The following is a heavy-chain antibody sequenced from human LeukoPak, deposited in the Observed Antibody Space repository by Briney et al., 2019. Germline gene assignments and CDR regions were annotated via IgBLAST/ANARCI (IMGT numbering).Heavy chain of an antibody. D-gene: IGHD6-6*01. Sequence: ASVKVSCKASGYTFTSYDINWVRQATGQGLEWMGWMNPISGNTGYAQKFQGRVTITRNTSISTAYMELSSLRSEDTAVYYCASLRRGSSSWWFDPWGQGTLVTVSS. V-gene: IGHV1-8*03. J-gene: IGHJ5*02. CDR3: ASLRRGSSSWWFDP. CDR2: MNPISGNT. CDR1: GYTFTSYD.